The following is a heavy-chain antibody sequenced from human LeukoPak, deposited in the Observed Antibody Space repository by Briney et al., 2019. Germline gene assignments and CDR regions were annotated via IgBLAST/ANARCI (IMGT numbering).Heavy chain of an antibody. D-gene: IGHD3-16*01. CDR2: ISYGGRT. Sequence: PSETLSLTCTVSGGSISSYYRSWIRQPPGKGLEWIGYISYGGRTNYNPSLQSRVTISVDTSKTQFSLNLDSVTAADTAVYYCARALLGEFPNYFDYWGQGTLVTVSS. CDR3: ARALLGEFPNYFDY. CDR1: GGSISSYY. V-gene: IGHV4-59*08. J-gene: IGHJ4*02.